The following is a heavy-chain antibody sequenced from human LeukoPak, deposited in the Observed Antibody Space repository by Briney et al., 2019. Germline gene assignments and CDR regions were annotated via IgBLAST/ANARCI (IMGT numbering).Heavy chain of an antibody. CDR1: GGSINNYY. Sequence: SETLSLTCTVSGGSINNYYWSWSRQPPGRGLEWIGYIYYSGSTNYNPSLKSRVTISVDTSKNQFSLKLSSVTAADTAVYYCAREGAVAGTHGAFDIWGQGTMVTVSS. D-gene: IGHD6-19*01. CDR2: IYYSGST. J-gene: IGHJ3*02. V-gene: IGHV4-59*01. CDR3: AREGAVAGTHGAFDI.